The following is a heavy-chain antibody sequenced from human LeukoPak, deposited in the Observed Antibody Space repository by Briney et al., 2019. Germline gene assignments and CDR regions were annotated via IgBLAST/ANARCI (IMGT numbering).Heavy chain of an antibody. CDR1: GGSFSGYY. CDR2: INHSGST. J-gene: IGHJ6*02. Sequence: PSETLSLTCAVYGGSFSGYYWSWIRQPPGKGLEWIGEINHSGSTNYNPSLKSRVTISVDTSKNQFSLKLSSVTAADTAVYYCARGQYDYGSGSFYYYDGMDVWGEGTTVTVS. CDR3: ARGQYDYGSGSFYYYDGMDV. D-gene: IGHD3-10*01. V-gene: IGHV4-34*01.